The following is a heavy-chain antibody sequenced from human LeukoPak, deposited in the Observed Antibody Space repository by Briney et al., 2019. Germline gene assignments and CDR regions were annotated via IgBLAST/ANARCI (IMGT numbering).Heavy chain of an antibody. V-gene: IGHV4-59*01. CDR3: ATAGGSYYSGWEFDS. D-gene: IGHD2-15*01. CDR2: IYYSGST. J-gene: IGHJ4*02. Sequence: SETLSLTCTVSGGSISSYYWSWIRQPPGKGLEWIGYIYYSGSTSYNPSLKSRVTISVDTSKKQFSLNLSSVTAADTAVYYCATAGGSYYSGWEFDSWGQGTLVTVSS. CDR1: GGSISSYY.